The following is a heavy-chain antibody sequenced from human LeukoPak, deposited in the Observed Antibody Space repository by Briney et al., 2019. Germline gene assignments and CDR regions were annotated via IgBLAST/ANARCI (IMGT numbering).Heavy chain of an antibody. D-gene: IGHD3-10*01. CDR1: GYTFTSYD. V-gene: IGHV1-8*01. CDR2: MNPNSGNT. Sequence: GASVKVSFKASGYTFTSYDINWVRQATGQGLEWMGWMNPNSGNTGYSQKFQGRVTITRNTSISTAYMEMSSLRSEDTAVYYCARGLTYYYGSGSYRHFDYWGQGTLVTVSS. J-gene: IGHJ4*02. CDR3: ARGLTYYYGSGSYRHFDY.